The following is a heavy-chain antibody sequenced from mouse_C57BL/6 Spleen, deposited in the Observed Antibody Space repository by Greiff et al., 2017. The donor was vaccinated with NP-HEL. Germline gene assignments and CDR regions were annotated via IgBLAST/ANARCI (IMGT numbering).Heavy chain of an antibody. V-gene: IGHV1-69*01. CDR2: IDPSDSYT. D-gene: IGHD1-1*02. Sequence: VQLQQPGAELVMPGASVKLSCKASGYTFTSYWMHWVKQRPGQGLEWIGEIDPSDSYTNYNQKFKGKSTLTVDKSSSTAYMQLSSLTSEDSAVYYCARVVKAYFDVWGTGTTVTVSS. CDR3: ARVVKAYFDV. CDR1: GYTFTSYW. J-gene: IGHJ1*03.